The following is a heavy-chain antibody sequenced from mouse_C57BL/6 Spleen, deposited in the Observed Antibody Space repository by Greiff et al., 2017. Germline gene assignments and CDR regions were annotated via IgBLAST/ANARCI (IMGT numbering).Heavy chain of an antibody. D-gene: IGHD4-1*01. J-gene: IGHJ1*03. CDR3: AREDWDGYFDV. CDR2: ISYDGSN. Sequence: EVKLQESGPGLVKPSQSLSLTCSVTGYSITSGYYWNWIRQFPGNNLEWMGYISYDGSNNYNPSPKNRISITRDTSKNQFFLKLNSVTTEDTATYYCAREDWDGYFDVWGTGTTVTVSS. V-gene: IGHV3-6*01. CDR1: GYSITSGYY.